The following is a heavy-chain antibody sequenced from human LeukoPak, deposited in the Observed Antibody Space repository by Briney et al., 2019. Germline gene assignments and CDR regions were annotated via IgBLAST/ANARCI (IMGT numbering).Heavy chain of an antibody. CDR1: GGSISSGGYP. CDR2: IYHSGST. CDR3: ARSPLWFGESYYFDY. Sequence: PSETLSLTCALSGGSISSGGYPWSWIRQPPGKGLEWIGYIYHSGSTYYTPSLKSRVPISVDRSNNQCSLRLSSVTAADTAVYYFARSPLWFGESYYFDYWGQGTLVTVSS. J-gene: IGHJ4*02. D-gene: IGHD3-10*01. V-gene: IGHV4-30-2*01.